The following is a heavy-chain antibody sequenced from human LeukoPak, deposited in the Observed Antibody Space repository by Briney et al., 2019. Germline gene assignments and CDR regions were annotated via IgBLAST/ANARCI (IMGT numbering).Heavy chain of an antibody. J-gene: IGHJ5*02. D-gene: IGHD3-22*01. CDR2: ISGSGGST. CDR1: GFTFISYA. CDR3: AKDPDSSGYYSNWFDP. V-gene: IGHV3-23*01. Sequence: GGSLRLSCAASGFTFISYAMSWVRQAPGKGLEWVSAISGSGGSTYYADSVKGRFTISRGNSKNTLYLQMNSLRAEDTAVYYCAKDPDSSGYYSNWFDPWGQGTLVTVSS.